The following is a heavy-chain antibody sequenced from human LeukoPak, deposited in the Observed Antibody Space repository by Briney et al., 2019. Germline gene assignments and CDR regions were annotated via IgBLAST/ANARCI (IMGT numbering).Heavy chain of an antibody. V-gene: IGHV3-30*18. Sequence: GRSLRLSCAASGFTFSSYGMHWVRQAPGKGLEWVAVIWYGGSNKYYADSVKGRFTISRDNSKNTLYLQMNSLRAEDTAVYYCAKGGGYGSANPTGYMDVWGKGTTVTVSS. CDR2: IWYGGSNK. J-gene: IGHJ6*03. CDR1: GFTFSSYG. D-gene: IGHD3-10*01. CDR3: AKGGGYGSANPTGYMDV.